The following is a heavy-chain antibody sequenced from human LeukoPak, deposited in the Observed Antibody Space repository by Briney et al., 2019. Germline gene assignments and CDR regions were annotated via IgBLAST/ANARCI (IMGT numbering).Heavy chain of an antibody. CDR3: ARSAAYYDYVWGSYRLPVDY. CDR1: GYTFTSYG. J-gene: IGHJ4*02. Sequence: ASVKVSCKASGYTFTSYGISWVRQAPGQGLEWTGWISAYNGNTNYAQKLQGRVTMTTDTSTSTAYMELRSLRSDDTAVYYCARSAAYYDYVWGSYRLPVDYWGQGTLVTVSS. V-gene: IGHV1-18*01. CDR2: ISAYNGNT. D-gene: IGHD3-16*02.